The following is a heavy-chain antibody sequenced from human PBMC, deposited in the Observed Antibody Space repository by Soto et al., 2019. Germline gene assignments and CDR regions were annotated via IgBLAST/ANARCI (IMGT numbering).Heavy chain of an antibody. CDR1: GFTFSSYG. D-gene: IGHD5-18*01. J-gene: IGHJ4*02. CDR2: ISYDGSNK. CDR3: AKDYSYSVDY. Sequence: QVQLVESGGGVVQPGRSLRLSCAASGFTFSSYGTHWVRQAPGKGLEWVAVISYDGSNKYYADSVKGRFTISRDNSKNTLYLQMNSLRAEDTAVYYCAKDYSYSVDYWGQGTLVTVSS. V-gene: IGHV3-30*18.